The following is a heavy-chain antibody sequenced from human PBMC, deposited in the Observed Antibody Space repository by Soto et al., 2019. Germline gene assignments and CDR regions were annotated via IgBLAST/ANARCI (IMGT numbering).Heavy chain of an antibody. Sequence: GGSLRLSCAASGFTFSSYAISWVRQAPGKGLEWVSLISGSGDSTYYADSVKGRFTISRDNSKNTLYLQMNSLRAEDTAVYYCAKRDYDSSGYYVYWGQGTLVTVSS. CDR3: AKRDYDSSGYYVY. D-gene: IGHD3-22*01. CDR1: GFTFSSYA. V-gene: IGHV3-23*01. CDR2: ISGSGDST. J-gene: IGHJ4*02.